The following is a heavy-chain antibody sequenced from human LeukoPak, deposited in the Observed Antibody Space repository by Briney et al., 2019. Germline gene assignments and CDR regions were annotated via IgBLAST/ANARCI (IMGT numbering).Heavy chain of an antibody. V-gene: IGHV4-38-2*02. J-gene: IGHJ4*02. Sequence: PAETLSLSCTASGFSISSGHYRCFLRQPPGARLEVFGSGYHSGTTYYHPSLKSRVTTSVDKSKNQFSLTLRPVTAADTAVYYCARVFDCWGQGTLVTVSS. CDR1: GFSISSGHY. CDR2: GYHSGTT. CDR3: ARVFDC.